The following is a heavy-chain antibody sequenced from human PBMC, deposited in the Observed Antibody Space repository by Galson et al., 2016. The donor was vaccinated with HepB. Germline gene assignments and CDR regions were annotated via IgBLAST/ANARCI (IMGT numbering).Heavy chain of an antibody. CDR1: GGSITHYY. CDR3: ARDPFLYCNVGSCYSGGFDY. J-gene: IGHJ4*02. CDR2: IYYDGRT. D-gene: IGHD2-15*01. V-gene: IGHV4-59*01. Sequence: SETLSLTCTVSGGSITHYYWSWIRQPPGKGLEWIGRIYYDGRTNYNPSLKTRVSISVDTSSDQISLRLTSVTTADTAVYYCARDPFLYCNVGSCYSGGFDYWGQGTLVTVSS.